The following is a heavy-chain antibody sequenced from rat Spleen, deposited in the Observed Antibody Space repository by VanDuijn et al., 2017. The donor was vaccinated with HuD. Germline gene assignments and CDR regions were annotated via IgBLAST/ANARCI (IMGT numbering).Heavy chain of an antibody. J-gene: IGHJ2*01. CDR1: GFTFSNYG. CDR2: ISYGDSSGHSST. Sequence: EVQLVESGGGLVQPGRSMKLSCAASGFTFSNYGMAWVRQAPKKGLEWVAYISYGDSSGHSSTYYRDSVKGRFTISRDNAQSTLSLQMDSLRSEDTATYYCATRDNNYGYWGQGVMVTVSS. D-gene: IGHD1-10*01. V-gene: IGHV5-25*01. CDR3: ATRDNNYGY.